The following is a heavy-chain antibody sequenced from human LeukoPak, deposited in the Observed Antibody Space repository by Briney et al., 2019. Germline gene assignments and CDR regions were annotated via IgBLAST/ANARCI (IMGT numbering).Heavy chain of an antibody. CDR2: IKSRTDGGIT. CDR3: ATEFYSNGYNF. CDR1: GFTFSSAW. J-gene: IGHJ4*02. D-gene: IGHD5-24*01. Sequence: TGGSLRLSCPGSGFTFSSAWMTWVRQIPGKGLEWVGHIKSRTDGGITDYAAPVKGRFTISRDDSKNTVYLQMNSLKTEDSAVYFCATEFYSNGYNFWGQGTLVIVSS. V-gene: IGHV3-15*01.